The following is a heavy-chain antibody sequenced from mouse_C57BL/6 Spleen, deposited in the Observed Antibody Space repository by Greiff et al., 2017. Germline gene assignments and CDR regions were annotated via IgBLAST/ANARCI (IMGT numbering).Heavy chain of an antibody. D-gene: IGHD1-1*01. CDR3: TPTVVATDYAMDY. J-gene: IGHJ4*01. CDR2: IDPGNGDT. CDR1: GFNIKDDY. Sequence: VQLKQSGAELVRPGASVKLSCTASGFNIKDDYMHWVKQRPEQGLEWIGWIDPGNGDTEYASKFQGKATITADTSSNTAYLQLSSLTSEDTAVYYCTPTVVATDYAMDYWGQGTSVTVSS. V-gene: IGHV14-4*01.